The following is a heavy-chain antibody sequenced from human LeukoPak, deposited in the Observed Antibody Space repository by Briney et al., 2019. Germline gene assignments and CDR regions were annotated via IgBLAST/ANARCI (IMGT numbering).Heavy chain of an antibody. CDR1: GFTFTSSA. J-gene: IGHJ4*02. D-gene: IGHD5-24*01. Sequence: SVKVSCKASGFTFTSSAVQWVRQARGQRLEWIGWIVVGSGNTNYAQKFQERVTITRDMSTSTAYMELSSLRSEDTAVYYCAGVGDGYNSYYFDYWGQGTLVTVSS. CDR2: IVVGSGNT. V-gene: IGHV1-58*01. CDR3: AGVGDGYNSYYFDY.